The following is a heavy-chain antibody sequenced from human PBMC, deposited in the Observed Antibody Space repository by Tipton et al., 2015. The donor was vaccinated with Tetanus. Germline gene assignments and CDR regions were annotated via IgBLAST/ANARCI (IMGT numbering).Heavy chain of an antibody. V-gene: IGHV3-23*01. CDR3: ARNTSGYFAH. CDR1: GFTFRSYA. J-gene: IGHJ4*02. Sequence: SLRLSCAASGFTFRSYAMTWVRQAPGKGLEWVSVISGDGFSTHHADSVKGRFTISRDSSQNAVFLQMSSLRAEDTAVYYCARNTSGYFAHWGQGTLVTVSS. D-gene: IGHD6-19*01. CDR2: ISGDGFST.